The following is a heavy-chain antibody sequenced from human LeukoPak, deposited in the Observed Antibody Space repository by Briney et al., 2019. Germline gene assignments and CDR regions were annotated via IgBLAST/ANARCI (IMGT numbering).Heavy chain of an antibody. CDR1: GFTFSSYG. J-gene: IGHJ6*03. CDR3: AKDGQWELLRLYYYYYYMDV. V-gene: IGHV3-30*02. CDR2: IRYDGSNK. D-gene: IGHD1-26*01. Sequence: GESLKISCAASGFTFSSYGMHWVRQAPGKGLEWVAFIRYDGSNKYYADSVKGRFTISRDNSKNTLYLQMNSLRAEDTAVYYCAKDGQWELLRLYYYYYYMDVWGKGTTVTISS.